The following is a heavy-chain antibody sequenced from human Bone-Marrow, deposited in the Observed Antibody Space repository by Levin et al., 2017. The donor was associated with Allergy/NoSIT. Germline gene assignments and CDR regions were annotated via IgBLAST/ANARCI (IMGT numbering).Heavy chain of an antibody. V-gene: IGHV5-51*01. Sequence: GESLKISCKGSGYSFPYYWIAWVRQMPGKGLEWMGIIYPADSATRYSPSFQGQVTLSADKSVTTAYLQWSSLKTSDTAIYYCARVGSSSTQWMDPWGQGTLVTVSS. CDR3: ARVGSSSTQWMDP. D-gene: IGHD6-13*01. CDR1: GYSFPYYW. CDR2: IYPADSAT. J-gene: IGHJ5*02.